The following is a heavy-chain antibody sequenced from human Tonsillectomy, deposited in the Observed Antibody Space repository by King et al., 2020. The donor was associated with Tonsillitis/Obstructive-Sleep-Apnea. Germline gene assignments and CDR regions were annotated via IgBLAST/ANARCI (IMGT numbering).Heavy chain of an antibody. CDR3: ARRRGSIVVVPAAPRRNWFDP. V-gene: IGHV4-34*01. Sequence: VQLQQWGAGLLKPSETLSLTCAVYGGSFSGYYWSWIRQPPGKGLEWIGEINHSGSTNYNPSLKSRVTISVDTSKNQFSLKLSSVTAADTAVYYCARRRGSIVVVPAAPRRNWFDPWGRGTLVTVSS. CDR1: GGSFSGYY. J-gene: IGHJ5*02. CDR2: INHSGST. D-gene: IGHD2-2*01.